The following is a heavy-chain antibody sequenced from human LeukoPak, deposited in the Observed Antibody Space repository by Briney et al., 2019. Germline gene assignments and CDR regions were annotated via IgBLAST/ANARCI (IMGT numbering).Heavy chain of an antibody. CDR1: GGSISSYH. V-gene: IGHV4-4*07. Sequence: PSETLSLTCTVFGGSISSYHWNWIRQPAGKGLEWIGRIYTSGSTTCNPSLKSRVTISVDKSKNQFSLKLRSVTAADTAVYYCAREGDYYFDYWGQGTLVTVSS. CDR2: IYTSGST. D-gene: IGHD2-21*02. CDR3: AREGDYYFDY. J-gene: IGHJ4*02.